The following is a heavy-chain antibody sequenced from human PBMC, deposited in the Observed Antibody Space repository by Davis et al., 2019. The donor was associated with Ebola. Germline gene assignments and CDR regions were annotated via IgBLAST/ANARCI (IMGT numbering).Heavy chain of an antibody. CDR1: GYTFTGYY. CDR3: AGEKQVRYFDWLFPFDY. CDR2: INPSGGST. J-gene: IGHJ4*02. Sequence: ASVKVSCKASGYTFTGYYMHWVRQAPGQGLEWMGIINPSGGSTSYAQKFQGRVTMTRDTSTSTVYMELSSLRSEDTAVYYCAGEKQVRYFDWLFPFDYWGQGTLVTVSS. V-gene: IGHV1-46*01. D-gene: IGHD3-9*01.